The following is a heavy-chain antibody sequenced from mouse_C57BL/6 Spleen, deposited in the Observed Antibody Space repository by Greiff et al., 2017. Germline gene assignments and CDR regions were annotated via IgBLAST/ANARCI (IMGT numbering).Heavy chain of an antibody. Sequence: EVQLQQSGPELVKPGASVKISCKASGYTFTDYYMNWVKQSHGKSLEWIGDINPNNGGTSYNQKFKGKATLTVDKSSSTAYMELRSLTSEDSAVYYCARGGDVGDCWGQGTTLTVSS. J-gene: IGHJ2*01. D-gene: IGHD3-3*01. V-gene: IGHV1-26*01. CDR2: INPNNGGT. CDR1: GYTFTDYY. CDR3: ARGGDVGDC.